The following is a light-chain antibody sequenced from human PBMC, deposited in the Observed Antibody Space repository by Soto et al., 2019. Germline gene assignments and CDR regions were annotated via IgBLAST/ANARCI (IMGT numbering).Light chain of an antibody. J-gene: IGLJ2*01. Sequence: SYELTQPPSVSVSPGQTASITCSGDELGDKYACWYQQKPGQSPVLVIYQDNKRPSGIPERFSGSSSGSTATLTISGTQAMDEADYYCQAWDSSAAVFGGGTKLTVL. CDR2: QDN. CDR3: QAWDSSAAV. CDR1: ELGDKY. V-gene: IGLV3-1*01.